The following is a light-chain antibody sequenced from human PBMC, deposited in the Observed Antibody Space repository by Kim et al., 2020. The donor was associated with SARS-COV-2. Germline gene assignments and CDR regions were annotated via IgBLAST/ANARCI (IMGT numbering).Light chain of an antibody. CDR1: HSNIESNT. J-gene: IGLJ2*01. Sequence: ELTQPPSASVTPGQRVTISCSGSHSNIESNTVNWYQQLPGTAPKLLIYSDNQRPSGVPERFSGSKSGTSASLAISGLQSEDEGDYYCAAWDDSLNGNVIFGGGTKVTVL. CDR2: SDN. V-gene: IGLV1-44*01. CDR3: AAWDDSLNGNVI.